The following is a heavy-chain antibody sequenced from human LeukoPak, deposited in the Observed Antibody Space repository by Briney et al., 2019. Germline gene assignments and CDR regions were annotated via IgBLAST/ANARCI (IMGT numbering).Heavy chain of an antibody. V-gene: IGHV4-34*01. CDR3: ARAHYDILTGYYTGPDFDY. CDR2: INHSGST. Sequence: SETLSLTCAVYGGSFSGYYWSWIRQPPGKGLEWIGEINHSGSTNYNPSLKSRVTISVDTSKNQFSLKLSSVTAADTAVYYCARAHYDILTGYYTGPDFDYWGQGTLVTVSS. CDR1: GGSFSGYY. J-gene: IGHJ4*02. D-gene: IGHD3-9*01.